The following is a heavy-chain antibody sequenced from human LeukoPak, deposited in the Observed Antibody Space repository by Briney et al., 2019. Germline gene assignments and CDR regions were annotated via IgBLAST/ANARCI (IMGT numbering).Heavy chain of an antibody. J-gene: IGHJ4*02. CDR1: GFTFSFYC. V-gene: IGHV3-7*01. CDR3: VRDLGFSTFDN. Sequence: GGSLRLSCAASGFTFSFYCMSWVRQAPGKGLEWVANMNRDGSEISYVDSVRGRFTISRDNAKNSVYLQMNSLRAEDTAVYFCVRDLGFSTFDNWGQGTLVTVSS. D-gene: IGHD5/OR15-5a*01. CDR2: MNRDGSEI.